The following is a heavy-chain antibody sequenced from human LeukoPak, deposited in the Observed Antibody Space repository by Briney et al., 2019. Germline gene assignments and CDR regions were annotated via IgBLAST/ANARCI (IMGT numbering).Heavy chain of an antibody. CDR1: GGSISSYY. J-gene: IGHJ5*02. CDR2: IYYSGST. CDR3: ARLQLERRGPWFDP. D-gene: IGHD1-1*01. V-gene: IGHV4-59*01. Sequence: PSETLSLTCTVSGGSISSYYWSWIRQPPGKGLEWIGYIYYSGSTNYNPSLKSRVTISVDTSKNQFSLKLSSVTAADTAVYYCARLQLERRGPWFDPWGQGTLVTVSS.